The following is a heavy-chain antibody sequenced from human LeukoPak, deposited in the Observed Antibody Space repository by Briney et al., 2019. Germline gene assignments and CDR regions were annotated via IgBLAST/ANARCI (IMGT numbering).Heavy chain of an antibody. Sequence: GGSLRLSCAASGFTFNNYGMHWVRQAPGKGLEWVAFIRYDGSDKYYADSVKGRFTVSRDNSKNTLYVQMNSLRADDTAVYYCAKDRAFLSGYVDYWGQGTLVTVSS. CDR2: IRYDGSDK. D-gene: IGHD3-3*01. V-gene: IGHV3-30*02. CDR1: GFTFNNYG. CDR3: AKDRAFLSGYVDY. J-gene: IGHJ4*02.